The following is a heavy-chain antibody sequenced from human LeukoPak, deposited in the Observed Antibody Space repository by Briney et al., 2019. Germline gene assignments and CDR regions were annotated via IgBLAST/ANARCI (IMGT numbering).Heavy chain of an antibody. D-gene: IGHD3-3*01. V-gene: IGHV1-18*01. Sequence: ASVKVSCKASGYTFTTYGISWVRQTPGQGLEWMGWISAYNGNTNYAQKLQGRVTMTTDTSTSTAYMELRSLRAEDTAVYYCAKDERFEGYYYYYYMDVWGKGTTVTVSS. J-gene: IGHJ6*03. CDR3: AKDERFEGYYYYYYMDV. CDR1: GYTFTTYG. CDR2: ISAYNGNT.